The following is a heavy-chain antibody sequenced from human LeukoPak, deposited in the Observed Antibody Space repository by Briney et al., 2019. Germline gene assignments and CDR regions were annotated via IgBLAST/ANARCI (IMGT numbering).Heavy chain of an antibody. D-gene: IGHD3-10*01. CDR3: ARRGPPRTMLRGVKSGWFDP. CDR2: INDSGST. Sequence: SETLSLTCAVYGGSLSGYYWSWIRQSPGKGLEWIGEINDSGSTNYNPSLKSRVTISVDTSKNQFSLKLSSVTAADTAVYYCARRGPPRTMLRGVKSGWFDPWGQGTLVTVSS. J-gene: IGHJ5*02. CDR1: GGSLSGYY. V-gene: IGHV4-34*01.